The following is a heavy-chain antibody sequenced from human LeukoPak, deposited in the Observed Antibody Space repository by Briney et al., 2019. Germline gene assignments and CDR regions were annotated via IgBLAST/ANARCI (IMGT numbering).Heavy chain of an antibody. V-gene: IGHV5-51*01. CDR1: GYSFTSYW. J-gene: IGHJ4*02. CDR3: ARHYYYGSGSLNGIGY. Sequence: GESLKISCKGSGYSFTSYWIGWVRQMPGKGLEWMGISYPGDSDTRYSPSFQGQVTISADKSISTAYLQWSSLKASDTAMYYCARHYYYGSGSLNGIGYWGQGTLVTVSS. CDR2: SYPGDSDT. D-gene: IGHD3-10*01.